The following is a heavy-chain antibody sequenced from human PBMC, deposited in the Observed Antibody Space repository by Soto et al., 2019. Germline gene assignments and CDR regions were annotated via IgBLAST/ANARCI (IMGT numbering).Heavy chain of an antibody. J-gene: IGHJ6*02. CDR3: ARSSVAYYYDSSGSSGMDV. CDR1: GYTISRDP. CDR2: IIPIFGTT. V-gene: IGHV1-69*01. Sequence: SLLNRYRKSAGYTISRDPISRLRQDPGQGLEWMGGIIPIFGTTNYAQKFQGRVTITADESTSTAYMELSSLRSEDTAVYYCARSSVAYYYDSSGSSGMDVWGQGTTVTVSS. D-gene: IGHD3-22*01.